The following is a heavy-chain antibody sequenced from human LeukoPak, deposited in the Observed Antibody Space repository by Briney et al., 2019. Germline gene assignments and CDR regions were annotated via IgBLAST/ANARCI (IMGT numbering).Heavy chain of an antibody. CDR2: IYYSGST. Sequence: SETLSLTCTVSGGSISSYYWSWIRQPPGEGLEWIGYIYYSGSTNYNPSLKSRVTISVDTSKNQFSLKLSSVTAADTAVYYCARVLPHYDFWSGYSEEGSMDVWGQGTTVTVSS. CDR1: GGSISSYY. CDR3: ARVLPHYDFWSGYSEEGSMDV. D-gene: IGHD3-3*01. V-gene: IGHV4-59*01. J-gene: IGHJ6*02.